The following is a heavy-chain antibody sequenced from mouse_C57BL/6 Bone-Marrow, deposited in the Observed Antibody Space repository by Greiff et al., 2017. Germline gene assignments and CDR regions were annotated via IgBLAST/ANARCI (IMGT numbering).Heavy chain of an antibody. CDR3: ARGIDSSGPGAMDY. Sequence: EVQLQQSGPELVKPGASVKISCKASGYTFTDYYMNWVKQSHGKSLEWIGDINPNNGGTSYNQKFKGKATLTVDKSSSTAYMELRSLTSEDSAVYYCARGIDSSGPGAMDYWGQGTSVTVSS. CDR1: GYTFTDYY. J-gene: IGHJ4*01. CDR2: INPNNGGT. V-gene: IGHV1-26*01. D-gene: IGHD3-2*02.